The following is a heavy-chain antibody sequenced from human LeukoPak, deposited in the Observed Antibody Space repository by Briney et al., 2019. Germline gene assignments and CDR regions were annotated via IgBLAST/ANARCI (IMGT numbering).Heavy chain of an antibody. V-gene: IGHV3-30*02. CDR3: AKDRGRYCSGGSCYTTHYFDY. D-gene: IGHD2-15*01. J-gene: IGHJ4*02. CDR1: GFTFSSYG. Sequence: PGGSLRLSCAASGFTFSSYGMHWVRQAPGKGLEWVAFIRYDGSNKYYADSVKGRFTTSRDNSKNTLYLQMNGLSAEDTAVYYCAKDRGRYCSGGSCYTTHYFDYWGQGTLVTVSS. CDR2: IRYDGSNK.